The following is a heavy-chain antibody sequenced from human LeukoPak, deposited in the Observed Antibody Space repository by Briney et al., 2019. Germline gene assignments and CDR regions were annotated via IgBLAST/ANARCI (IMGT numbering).Heavy chain of an antibody. Sequence: GGSLRLSCAASGFTFSSYGMSWVRQAPGKGLDRVSAISGSGGSTYYADSVKGRFTISRDNSKNTLYLQMNSLRAEDTAVYYCARGPGLAVTGTDWGQGTLVTVSS. CDR1: GFTFSSYG. CDR3: ARGPGLAVTGTD. CDR2: ISGSGGST. D-gene: IGHD6-19*01. J-gene: IGHJ4*02. V-gene: IGHV3-23*01.